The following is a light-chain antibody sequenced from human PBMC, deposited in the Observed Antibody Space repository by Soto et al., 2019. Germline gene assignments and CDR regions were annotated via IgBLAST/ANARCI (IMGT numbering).Light chain of an antibody. V-gene: IGKV1-33*01. CDR2: DVY. J-gene: IGKJ5*01. CDR1: QDINKF. Sequence: DIQRTHSSSSVSASFGETVTITCQASQDINKFLNWYQQKPGKAHKLLIYDVYNLETGVKSRFSGSGSETHFTLTIKSMQPEDIATYYCKKYDNLLINFGKGKRLEIK. CDR3: KKYDNLLIN.